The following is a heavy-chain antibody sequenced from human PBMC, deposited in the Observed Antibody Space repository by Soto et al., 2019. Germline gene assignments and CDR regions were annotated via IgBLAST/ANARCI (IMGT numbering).Heavy chain of an antibody. D-gene: IGHD6-13*01. V-gene: IGHV3-15*01. CDR2: IKSKTDGGRT. Sequence: EVQLVESGGGLVKPGGSLRLSCAASGFTFSNAWMSWVRQAPGKGLEWVGRIKSKTDGGRTDYAAPVKGRFSIQRDDSKNTLYLQMNSLKTEDPAVYCCSSYVAGAGIFDYWGQGTLVTVSS. CDR3: SSYVAGAGIFDY. J-gene: IGHJ4*02. CDR1: GFTFSNAW.